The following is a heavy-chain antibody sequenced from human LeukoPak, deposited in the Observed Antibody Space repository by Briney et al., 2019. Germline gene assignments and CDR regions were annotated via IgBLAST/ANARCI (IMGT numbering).Heavy chain of an antibody. CDR1: GFTFSTYG. D-gene: IGHD6-19*01. J-gene: IGHJ4*02. V-gene: IGHV3-30*02. Sequence: GGSLRLSCAASGFTFSTYGMHWVRQAPGKGLEWVTVIWHDGSHKDYADSVKGRFTISRDNSNNTLYLQMNSLRAEDTAVYYCAKGSSRYTSGQQDYWGQGTLVTVSS. CDR2: IWHDGSHK. CDR3: AKGSSRYTSGQQDY.